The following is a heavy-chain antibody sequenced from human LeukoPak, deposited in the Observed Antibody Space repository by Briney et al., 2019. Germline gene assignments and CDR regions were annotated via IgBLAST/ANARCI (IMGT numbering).Heavy chain of an antibody. CDR1: GFTFSSYA. Sequence: PGGSLRLSCAASGFTFSSYAMHWVRQAPGKGLEWVAVISYDGSNKYYADSVKGRFTISRDNSKNTLYLQMNSLRAEDTAVYYCARKGPASSGWYLGYWGQGTLVTVSS. CDR2: ISYDGSNK. J-gene: IGHJ4*02. V-gene: IGHV3-30*14. CDR3: ARKGPASSGWYLGY. D-gene: IGHD6-19*01.